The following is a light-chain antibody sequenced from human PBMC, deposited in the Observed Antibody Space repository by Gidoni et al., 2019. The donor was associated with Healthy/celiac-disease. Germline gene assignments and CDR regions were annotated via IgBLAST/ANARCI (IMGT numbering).Light chain of an antibody. J-gene: IGLJ2*01. Sequence: QSALTQPASVSGSPGQSITISCTGTSSDVGSYNLVSWYQQHPGKAPKLMIYEGSKRPPGVSNRFSCSKSGNTASLTISGLQAEDEADYYCCSYAGRDVVFGGGTKLTVL. CDR2: EGS. CDR3: CSYAGRDVV. CDR1: SSDVGSYNL. V-gene: IGLV2-23*01.